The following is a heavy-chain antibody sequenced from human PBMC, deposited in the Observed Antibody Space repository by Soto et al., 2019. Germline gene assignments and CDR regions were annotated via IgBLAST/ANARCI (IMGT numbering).Heavy chain of an antibody. CDR1: GYSINRGYI. D-gene: IGHD1-1*01. V-gene: IGHV4-38-2*02. J-gene: IGHJ5*02. CDR2: RYSTGTT. CDR3: VARATVVNSPWFDP. Sequence: SETLSLTCTVSGYSINRGYIWGWVRRPPGQGLEWIGSRYSTGTTYYNPSLRRRVKMSVDTSKNQLSLVLRSVTAADTAVYYCVARATVVNSPWFDPWGQATQVTVSS.